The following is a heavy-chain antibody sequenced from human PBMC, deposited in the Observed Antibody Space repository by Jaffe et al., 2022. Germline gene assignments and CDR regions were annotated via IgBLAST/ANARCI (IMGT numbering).Heavy chain of an antibody. D-gene: IGHD3-10*02. Sequence: QVQLVQSGAEVKKPGSSVKVSCKASGGTFSSYTISWVRQAPGQGLEWMGRIIPILGIANYAQKFQGRVTITADKSTSTAYMELSSLRSEDTAVYYCARARFGEFDFTVNYFDYWGQGTLVTVSS. CDR2: IIPILGIA. J-gene: IGHJ4*02. CDR1: GGTFSSYT. V-gene: IGHV1-69*02. CDR3: ARARFGEFDFTVNYFDY.